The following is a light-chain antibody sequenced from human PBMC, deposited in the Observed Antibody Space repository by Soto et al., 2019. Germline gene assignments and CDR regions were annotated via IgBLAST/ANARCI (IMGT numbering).Light chain of an antibody. V-gene: IGKV3D-20*01. Sequence: EIVLTQSPATLSLSPGERATLSCGASQSVSSGYLAWYQQKPGLAPRLLIYDASSRATGIPDRVSGSGSGTDFTLTISRLEPEDFAVYYCQQYGSSPYTFGQETKLEIK. CDR1: QSVSSGY. CDR3: QQYGSSPYT. CDR2: DAS. J-gene: IGKJ2*01.